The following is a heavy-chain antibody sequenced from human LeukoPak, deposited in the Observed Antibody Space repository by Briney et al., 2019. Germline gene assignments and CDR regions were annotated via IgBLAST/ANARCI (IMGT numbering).Heavy chain of an antibody. D-gene: IGHD2-2*01. J-gene: IGHJ4*02. CDR2: INHSGST. V-gene: IGHV4-34*01. CDR1: GGSFSGYY. CDR3: ARIGVVPAARDY. Sequence: SETLSLTCAVYGGSFSGYYWSWIRQPPGKGLERIGEINHSGSTNYNPSLKSRVTISVDTSKNQFSLKLSSVTAADTAVYYCARIGVVPAARDYWGQGTLVTVSS.